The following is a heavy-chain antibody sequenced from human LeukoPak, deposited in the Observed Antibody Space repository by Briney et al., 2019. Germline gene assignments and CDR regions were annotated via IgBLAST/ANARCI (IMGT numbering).Heavy chain of an antibody. CDR1: GGSISSYY. V-gene: IGHV4-59*08. CDR3: ARHIGGGIEDMDV. D-gene: IGHD3-16*02. J-gene: IGHJ6*03. Sequence: SETLSLTCTVSGGSISSYYWSWIRQSPGKGLEWIGYIYVTGTRYNPYLQSRVTISVDRSRNQFFLKMSSVTAADTAVYYCARHIGGGIEDMDVWGKGTKVIVSS. CDR2: IYVTGT.